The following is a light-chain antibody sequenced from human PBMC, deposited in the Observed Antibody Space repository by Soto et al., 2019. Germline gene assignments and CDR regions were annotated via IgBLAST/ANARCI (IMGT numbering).Light chain of an antibody. Sequence: EIVLTQSPGTLSLSPGERATLPCRASQSVYSRYLAWYQQKPGQAPRLLIYGASSRATGIPDRFSGSGSGTDFTLTISRLEPEDFAVYYCQQYGSSPKTFGQGTKVEIK. V-gene: IGKV3-20*01. CDR1: QSVYSRY. CDR3: QQYGSSPKT. J-gene: IGKJ1*01. CDR2: GAS.